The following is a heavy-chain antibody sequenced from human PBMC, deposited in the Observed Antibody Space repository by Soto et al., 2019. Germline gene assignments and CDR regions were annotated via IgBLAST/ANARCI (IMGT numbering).Heavy chain of an antibody. CDR1: GFFFEDYA. CDR3: ANDMRSSQGGSYAAEL. J-gene: IGHJ4*02. Sequence: EVQLVESGGGLVQPGRSLRLSCAASGFFFEDYAMHWVRQAPGKGLEWVSAISWNSGNIGYADSVKGRFTISRDNAKNSLYLQMNSLRTEDTAFYFCANDMRSSQGGSYAAELWGQGTLVTVSS. V-gene: IGHV3-9*01. CDR2: ISWNSGNI. D-gene: IGHD2-15*01.